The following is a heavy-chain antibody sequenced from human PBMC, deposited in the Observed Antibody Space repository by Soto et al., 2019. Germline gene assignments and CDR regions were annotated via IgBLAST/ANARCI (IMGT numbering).Heavy chain of an antibody. Sequence: LRLSCAASGFTVSIDSRTWVRQAPGKGLEWISIIYSDNNTDYADSVKGRFSVSRDTSKNILYLQMNSLRAEDTAEYYCARHYSAMGVWGQGTTVTVSS. CDR2: IYSDNNT. V-gene: IGHV3-53*01. CDR1: GFTVSIDS. CDR3: ARHYSAMGV. J-gene: IGHJ6*02.